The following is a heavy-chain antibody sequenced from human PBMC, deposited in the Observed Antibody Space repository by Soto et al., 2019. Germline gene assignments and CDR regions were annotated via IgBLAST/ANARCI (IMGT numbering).Heavy chain of an antibody. CDR2: IAHDGSDE. CDR3: STSLGGSGYFVSYR. Sequence: QVQLVESGGGVVQPGRSLRLSCAASGFTFSGYGMQWVRQAPGKGLEWVAVIAHDGSDEYYADSVKGRFTISRDNSKNMLYLQMNSLGAEDRDMYDCSTSLGGSGYFVSYRWVQGTEVTVSS. D-gene: IGHD5-12*01. CDR1: GFTFSGYG. V-gene: IGHV3-30*03. J-gene: IGHJ5*02.